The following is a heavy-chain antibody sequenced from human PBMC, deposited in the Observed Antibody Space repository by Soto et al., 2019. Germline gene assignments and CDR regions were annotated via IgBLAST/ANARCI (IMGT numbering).Heavy chain of an antibody. CDR2: IYYSGST. Sequence: PSETLSLTCTVSGGSISSYYWSWIRQPPGKGLEWIGYIYYSGSTNYNPSLKSRVTISVDTSKNQFSLKLSSVTAADTAVYYCAREYYDILTGSAYYYYYYMDVWGEGTTVTVSS. J-gene: IGHJ6*03. D-gene: IGHD3-9*01. CDR3: AREYYDILTGSAYYYYYYMDV. CDR1: GGSISSYY. V-gene: IGHV4-59*01.